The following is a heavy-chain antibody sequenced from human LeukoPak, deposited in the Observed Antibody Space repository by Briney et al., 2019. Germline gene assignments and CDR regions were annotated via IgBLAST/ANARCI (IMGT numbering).Heavy chain of an antibody. CDR3: ARAGFLITFGGVIS. Sequence: GGSLRLSCAASGFTFSDYYMSWIRQAPGKGLEWVSSISSSGSTIYYADSVKGRFTISRDNAKSSLYLQMNSLRAEDTAIYYCARAGFLITFGGVISWGQGTLVTVSS. V-gene: IGHV3-11*04. CDR1: GFTFSDYY. J-gene: IGHJ5*02. CDR2: ISSSGSTI. D-gene: IGHD3-16*02.